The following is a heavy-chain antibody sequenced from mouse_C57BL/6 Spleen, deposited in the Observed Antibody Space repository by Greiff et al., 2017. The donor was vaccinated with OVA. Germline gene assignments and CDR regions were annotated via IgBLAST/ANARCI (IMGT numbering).Heavy chain of an antibody. CDR1: GYAFSSSW. D-gene: IGHD2-1*01. CDR2: IYPGDGDT. V-gene: IGHV1-82*01. CDR3: AGGIYGNYFYAMDY. Sequence: VQRVESGPELVKPGASVKISCKASGYAFSSSWMNWVKQRPGKGLEWIGRIYPGDGDTNYNGKFKGKATLTADKSSSTAYMQLSSLTSEDSAVYFCAGGIYGNYFYAMDYWGQGTSVTVSS. J-gene: IGHJ4*01.